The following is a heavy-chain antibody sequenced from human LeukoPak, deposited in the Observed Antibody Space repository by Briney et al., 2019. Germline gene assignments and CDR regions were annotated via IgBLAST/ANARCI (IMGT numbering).Heavy chain of an antibody. J-gene: IGHJ4*02. V-gene: IGHV3-53*01. CDR1: GFTVSDNY. D-gene: IGHD3-10*01. Sequence: TGGSLRLSCAASGFTVSDNYMSWVRQAPGKGLEWVSVIYSGGSTYYADSVKGRFTVSRDNAKNSLYLQMNNLRADDTAVYYCARHGFYNFDFWGQGTLVTVSS. CDR3: ARHGFYNFDF. CDR2: IYSGGST.